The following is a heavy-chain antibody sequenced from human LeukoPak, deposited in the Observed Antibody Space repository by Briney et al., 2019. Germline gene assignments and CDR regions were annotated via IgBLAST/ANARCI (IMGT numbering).Heavy chain of an antibody. CDR1: GYTFTGYY. CDR2: INTNSVGT. D-gene: IGHD6-13*01. V-gene: IGHV1-2*02. CDR3: ARVMSMAAAVASDVFDM. J-gene: IGHJ3*02. Sequence: ASGKLCCKASGYTFTGYYMHRVRDAPGQGLGWMGWINTNSVGTNYAQKFQGRVTMTRDTSISTAYMELSRLRSDDTAVYYCARVMSMAAAVASDVFDMGGQETMVTVS.